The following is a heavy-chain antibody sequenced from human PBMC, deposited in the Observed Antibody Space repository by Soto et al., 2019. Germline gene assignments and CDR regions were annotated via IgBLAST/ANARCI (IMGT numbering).Heavy chain of an antibody. V-gene: IGHV1-69*06. J-gene: IGHJ6*02. D-gene: IGHD2-2*02. CDR2: IIPILGTA. CDR1: GGTFISYA. CDR3: AREGRCSSNSCYIYYYYGMDV. Sequence: GASVQGSGKASGGTFISYAISWVRQAPGQGVEWMGGIIPILGTANYAQKFQGRVTITADKSTSTAYMEVSSLGSECTAVYYCAREGRCSSNSCYIYYYYGMDVWGQGTTVTVSS.